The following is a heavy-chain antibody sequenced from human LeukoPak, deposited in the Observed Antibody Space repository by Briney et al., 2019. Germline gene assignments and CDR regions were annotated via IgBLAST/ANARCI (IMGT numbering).Heavy chain of an antibody. CDR2: ISGSSSYI. J-gene: IGHJ4*02. V-gene: IGHV3-21*01. CDR3: ARENSGSYYQFDC. D-gene: IGHD1-26*01. CDR1: GFTFSRYS. Sequence: GGSLRLSCAASGFTFSRYSMNWVRQAPGKGLEWVSSISGSSSYIYYADSVKGRFTISRDNAKNSLYLQMNSLRPEDTAVYYCARENSGSYYQFDCWGQGTLVTVSS.